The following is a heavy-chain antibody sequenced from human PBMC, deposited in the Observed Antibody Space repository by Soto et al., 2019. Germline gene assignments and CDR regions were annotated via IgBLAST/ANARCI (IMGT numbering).Heavy chain of an antibody. CDR3: ARSKPNMAWRYYFDY. V-gene: IGHV4-34*01. J-gene: IGHJ4*02. CDR2: INHSGST. CDR1: GGSFSSYY. Sequence: PSETLSLTCAVYGGSFSSYYWSWIRQPPGKGLEWIGVINHSGSTNYDPSLKSRVTISIDTSKNQVSLKLSSVTAADTAVYYCARSKPNMAWRYYFDYWGQGTLVTVSS. D-gene: IGHD3-10*01.